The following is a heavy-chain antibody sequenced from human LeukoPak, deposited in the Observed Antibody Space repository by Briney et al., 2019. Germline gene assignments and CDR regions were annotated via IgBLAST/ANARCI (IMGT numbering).Heavy chain of an antibody. V-gene: IGHV3-7*03. CDR3: ARLGLEVGGPNWFDP. D-gene: IGHD1-1*01. Sequence: GGSLRLSFAASGFTFSQYWMSWGRQAPGKGLEWVADIRQDGHENYYADSVKGRFSISRDNAENSVFLQMTSLRVEDTAVYHCARLGLEVGGPNWFDPWGQGTLVTVSS. J-gene: IGHJ5*02. CDR2: IRQDGHEN. CDR1: GFTFSQYW.